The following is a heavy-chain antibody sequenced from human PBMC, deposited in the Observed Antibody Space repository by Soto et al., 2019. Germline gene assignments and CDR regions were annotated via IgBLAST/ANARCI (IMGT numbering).Heavy chain of an antibody. J-gene: IGHJ4*02. Sequence: GGSLRLSCAASGFTFSSYAIHWVRQAPGKGLEWVAVISYDGSNKYYADSVKDRFTISRDNSKNTLYLQMNSLRGEDTAVYYCARARSSGWYLDYWGQGTLVTVSS. CDR1: GFTFSSYA. CDR2: ISYDGSNK. V-gene: IGHV3-30-3*01. CDR3: ARARSSGWYLDY. D-gene: IGHD6-19*01.